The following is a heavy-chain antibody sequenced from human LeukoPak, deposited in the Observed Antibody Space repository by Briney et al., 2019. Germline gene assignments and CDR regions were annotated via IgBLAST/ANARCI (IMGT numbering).Heavy chain of an antibody. CDR1: GYSFIDSY. CDR2: INPKTGDT. J-gene: IGHJ4*02. D-gene: IGHD3-16*02. Sequence: GASVRVSCKTSGYSFIDSYMRWVRPAPGQGLEWMGWINPKTGDTKYAQTFQGRVTMTRDTSIRTTYMELSSLRSDDTAIYYCGSESTAIGGVIVRVAYWGQGTLVSVSS. V-gene: IGHV1-2*02. CDR3: GSESTAIGGVIVRVAY.